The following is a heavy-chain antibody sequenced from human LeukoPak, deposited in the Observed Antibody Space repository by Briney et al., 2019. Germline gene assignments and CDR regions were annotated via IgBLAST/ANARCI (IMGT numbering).Heavy chain of an antibody. J-gene: IGHJ4*02. Sequence: GEPLRISCKASGYSFTSYWISWVRQLPGKGLDWMGRIDPSDSYTNYSPSFQGHVTISADRSISTAYLQWSSLKASDTAMYYCARHLVGATRNFDYWGQGTLVTVSS. CDR2: IDPSDSYT. CDR3: ARHLVGATRNFDY. D-gene: IGHD1-26*01. V-gene: IGHV5-10-1*01. CDR1: GYSFTSYW.